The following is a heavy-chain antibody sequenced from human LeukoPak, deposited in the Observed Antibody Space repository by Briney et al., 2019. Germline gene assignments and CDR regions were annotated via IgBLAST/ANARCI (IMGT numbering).Heavy chain of an antibody. V-gene: IGHV3-11*01. CDR1: GLNFSVYY. Sequence: GGSLRLSCAASGLNFSVYYMTWIRQAPGNGLEAPGNGLEWLSHISKTGTTIYYADSVRGRFTISRDNAKNSLYLHMNSLRADDTAVYYCVAGVALDYWGQGALVTVSS. CDR2: ISKTGTTI. J-gene: IGHJ4*02. D-gene: IGHD3-3*01. CDR3: VAGVALDY.